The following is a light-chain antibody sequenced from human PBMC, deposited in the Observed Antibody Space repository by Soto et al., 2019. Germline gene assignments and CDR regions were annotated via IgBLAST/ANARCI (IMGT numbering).Light chain of an antibody. V-gene: IGKV1-27*01. CDR2: ATS. CDR1: QDINNY. J-gene: IGKJ2*01. Sequence: DIQMTQSPSSLSASVGGRVSITCRASQDINNYLAWYQQKPGKAPKLLIYATSTLHSGVPSRFSGRVSGTDFTLTITSLQPEDAATYYRQKYNSVPYTFGQGTKLEI. CDR3: QKYNSVPYT.